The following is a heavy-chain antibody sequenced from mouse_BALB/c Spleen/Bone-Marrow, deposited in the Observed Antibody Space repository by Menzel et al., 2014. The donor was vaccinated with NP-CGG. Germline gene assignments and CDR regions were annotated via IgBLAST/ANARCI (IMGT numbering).Heavy chain of an antibody. J-gene: IGHJ4*01. CDR1: GYSITSGYY. CDR3: SRERTEGAMDY. V-gene: IGHV3-6*02. Sequence: DSGPGLVKPSQSLSLTCSVTGYSITSGYYWNWIRQFPGNRLEWMGYISYDGSNNYNPSLKNRVSITRDTSKNQFFLRLISVTAEDSATYYCSRERTEGAMDYWGQGTSVTVSS. CDR2: ISYDGSN.